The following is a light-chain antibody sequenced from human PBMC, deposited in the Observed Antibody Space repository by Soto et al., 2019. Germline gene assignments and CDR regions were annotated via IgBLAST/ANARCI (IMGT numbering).Light chain of an antibody. CDR2: DAS. J-gene: IGKJ5*01. CDR1: QSVSSY. CDR3: QQRSKWPLT. Sequence: EIVLTQSPATLSLSPGERATLSCRASQSVSSYLAWYQQKPGQAPRLLIYDASNRATGIPARFSGSGSGTDFTLTISSLDPEDFAVYYCQQRSKWPLTFGQGTRLEIK. V-gene: IGKV3-11*01.